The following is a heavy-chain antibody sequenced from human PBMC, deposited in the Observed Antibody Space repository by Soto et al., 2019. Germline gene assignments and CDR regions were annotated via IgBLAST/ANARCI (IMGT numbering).Heavy chain of an antibody. CDR2: TRNKANSYTT. Sequence: EVQLVESGGGLVQPGGSLRLSCAASGFIFSDHYMDWVRQAPGKGLEWVGRTRNKANSYTTEYAASVKGRFTISRDDSKDSLYLQMNSLKTEDTAVYYCASGSGSYLIWFDPWGQGTLVTVSS. J-gene: IGHJ5*02. V-gene: IGHV3-72*01. CDR3: ASGSGSYLIWFDP. D-gene: IGHD1-26*01. CDR1: GFIFSDHY.